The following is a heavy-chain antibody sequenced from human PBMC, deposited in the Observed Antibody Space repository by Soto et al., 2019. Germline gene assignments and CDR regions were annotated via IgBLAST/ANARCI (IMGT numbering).Heavy chain of an antibody. V-gene: IGHV1-18*01. CDR2: ISAYNGNT. D-gene: IGHD3-10*01. Sequence: QVQLVQSGAEVKKPGASVKVSCKASGYTFTSYGISWVRQAPGQGLERMGWISAYNGNTNYAQKLQGRVTMTTDTSTSTAYMELRSLRSDDTAVYYCARDPPLLWFGELLSFYYYFMGVWAKGTTVTVSS. CDR3: ARDPPLLWFGELLSFYYYFMGV. CDR1: GYTFTSYG. J-gene: IGHJ6*03.